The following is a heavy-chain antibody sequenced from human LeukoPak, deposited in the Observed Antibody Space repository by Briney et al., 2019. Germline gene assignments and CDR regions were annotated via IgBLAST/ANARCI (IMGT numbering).Heavy chain of an antibody. V-gene: IGHV1-18*01. Sequence: ASVKVSCKASGYTFTSYAISWVRQAPGQGLEWMGWISAYNSNTNYAQKLQGRVTITTDESTSTAYMELSSLRSEDTAVYYCARAPLPYYYDSSGNRAFDIWGQGTMVTVSS. J-gene: IGHJ3*02. CDR1: GYTFTSYA. D-gene: IGHD3-22*01. CDR3: ARAPLPYYYDSSGNRAFDI. CDR2: ISAYNSNT.